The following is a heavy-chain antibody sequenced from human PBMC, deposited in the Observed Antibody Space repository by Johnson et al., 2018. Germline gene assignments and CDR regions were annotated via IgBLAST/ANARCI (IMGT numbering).Heavy chain of an antibody. CDR2: IYYSGST. CDR1: GGSISGSISSYY. V-gene: IGHV4-61*01. Sequence: QVQLQESGPGLVKPSETLSLTCTVSGGSISGSISSYYWSWIRQPPGKGLEWIGYIYYSGSTNYNPSLKSRVTISVDTSKNQFSLKLSSLTAADTAVYYWAGGIGGAFSYYMDVWAKGTTVTVSS. D-gene: IGHD3-16*01. J-gene: IGHJ6*03. CDR3: AGGIGGAFSYYMDV.